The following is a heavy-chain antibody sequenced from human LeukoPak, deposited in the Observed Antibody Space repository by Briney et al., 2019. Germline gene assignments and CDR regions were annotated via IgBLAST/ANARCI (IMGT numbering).Heavy chain of an antibody. CDR1: GFTFGSYG. D-gene: IGHD6-19*01. CDR2: IRSDGSNK. CDR3: AKDAVTALAGYYYYMDV. J-gene: IGHJ6*03. V-gene: IGHV3-30*02. Sequence: PGGSLRLSCAASGFTFGSYGMHWVRQAPGKGLEWVTFIRSDGSNKYYADSVKGRFTISRDNSKNTLYLQMNSLRADDTAVYYCAKDAVTALAGYYYYMDVWGKGTMVTVSS.